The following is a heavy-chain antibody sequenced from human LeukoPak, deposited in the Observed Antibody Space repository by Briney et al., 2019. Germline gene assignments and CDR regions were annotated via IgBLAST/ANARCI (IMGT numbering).Heavy chain of an antibody. J-gene: IGHJ4*02. Sequence: GGSLRLSCAASGFTFSNYGMHWVRQAPGKGLEWVAFIRYDGNNKYYADSVQGRFTISRDNSKNTLYLQMNSLRPEDTAVYYCAKAPGSSAYGCDYWGQGTLAAVSP. CDR1: GFTFSNYG. CDR2: IRYDGNNK. V-gene: IGHV3-30*02. CDR3: AKAPGSSAYGCDY. D-gene: IGHD3-16*01.